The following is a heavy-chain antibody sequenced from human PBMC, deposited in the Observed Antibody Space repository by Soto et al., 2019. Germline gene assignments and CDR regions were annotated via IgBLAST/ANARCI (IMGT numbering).Heavy chain of an antibody. CDR1: GYAFTSYA. J-gene: IGHJ4*02. V-gene: IGHV1-3*01. D-gene: IGHD2-21*02. CDR3: ARSIVMVTAADY. CDR2: INAGNGNT. Sequence: ASVKGSCKAVGYAFTSYAMHWLSLAPGQRLEWMGWINAGNGNTKYSQKFQGRVTITRDTSASTAYMELSSLRSEDTAVYYCARSIVMVTAADYWGQGTLVTVSS.